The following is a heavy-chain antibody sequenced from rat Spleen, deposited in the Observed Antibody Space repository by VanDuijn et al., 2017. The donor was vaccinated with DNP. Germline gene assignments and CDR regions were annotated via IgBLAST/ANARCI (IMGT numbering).Heavy chain of an antibody. CDR2: FSTSGGST. CDR3: TTLNFYASLSEYFDY. CDR1: GFTFSNYG. D-gene: IGHD1-12*01. V-gene: IGHV5-27*01. Sequence: EVQLVESGGGLVQPGRSLKLSCAASGFTFSNYGMAWVRQAPKKGLEWVATFSTSGGSTYYRDSVKGRFTISRDNAKSTLYLQMDSLRSEDTATYYCTTLNFYASLSEYFDYWGQGVMVTVSS. J-gene: IGHJ2*01.